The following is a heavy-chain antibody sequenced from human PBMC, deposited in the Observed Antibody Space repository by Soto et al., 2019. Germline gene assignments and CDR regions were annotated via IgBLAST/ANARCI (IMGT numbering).Heavy chain of an antibody. CDR3: ARDDLEYSSSSVDY. CDR1: GYTFTGYY. CDR2: INPNSGGT. D-gene: IGHD6-6*01. J-gene: IGHJ4*02. V-gene: IGHV1-2*02. Sequence: ASVKVSCKASGYTFTGYYMHWVRQAPGQGLEWMGWINPNSGGTNYAQKFQGRVTMTRDTSISTAYMELSRLRSDDTAAYYCARDDLEYSSSSVDYWGQGTLVTV.